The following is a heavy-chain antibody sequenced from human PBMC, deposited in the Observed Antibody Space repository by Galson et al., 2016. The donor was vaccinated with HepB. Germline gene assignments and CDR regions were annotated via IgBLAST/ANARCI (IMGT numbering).Heavy chain of an antibody. Sequence: LRLSCAAFGFTFRTYAMHWVRQAPGKGLEWVAVISHDGRDKKYADSVKGRFTISRDNPNTLYLQMSSLRAEDTAVYYCVRDHSSGWYEGYFDHWGQGTLVSVSS. CDR1: GFTFRTYA. CDR3: VRDHSSGWYEGYFDH. D-gene: IGHD6-19*01. V-gene: IGHV3-30*04. CDR2: ISHDGRDK. J-gene: IGHJ4*02.